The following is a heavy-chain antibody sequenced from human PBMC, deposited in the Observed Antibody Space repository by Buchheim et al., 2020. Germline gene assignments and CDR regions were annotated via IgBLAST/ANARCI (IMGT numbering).Heavy chain of an antibody. Sequence: EVQLVESGGGLVQPGGSLRLSCAASGFTFSSYWMSWVRQAPGKGLEWVANIKQDGSEKYYVDSVKGRFTISRVNAKNSLYLQMNSLRAEDTAVYYCARDSKYQLLKNYYGMDVWGQGTT. CDR3: ARDSKYQLLKNYYGMDV. CDR2: IKQDGSEK. D-gene: IGHD2-2*01. V-gene: IGHV3-7*03. J-gene: IGHJ6*02. CDR1: GFTFSSYW.